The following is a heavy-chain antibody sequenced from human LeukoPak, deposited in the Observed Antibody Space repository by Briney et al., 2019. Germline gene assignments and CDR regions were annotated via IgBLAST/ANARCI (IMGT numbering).Heavy chain of an antibody. J-gene: IGHJ4*02. D-gene: IGHD3-10*01. CDR3: AKPRFGELLPHY. V-gene: IGHV3-48*01. Sequence: GGSLRLSCAASGFTFSSYSMNWVRQAPGKGLEWVSYISSSSSTIYYADSVKGRFTISRDNSKNTLYLQMNSLRAEDTAVYYCAKPRFGELLPHYWGQGTLVTVSS. CDR1: GFTFSSYS. CDR2: ISSSSSTI.